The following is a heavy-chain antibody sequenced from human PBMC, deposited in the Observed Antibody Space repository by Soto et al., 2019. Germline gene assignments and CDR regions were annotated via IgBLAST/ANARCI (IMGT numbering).Heavy chain of an antibody. Sequence: QVQLVESGGGVVQPGRSLRLSCAASGFTFSSYAMHWVRQAPGKGLEWVAVISYDGSNKYYADSVKGRFTISRDHSKNTLYLQMNSLRAEDTAVYYCASTKFEYNGVPGGMDVWGQGTTVTVSS. CDR1: GFTFSSYA. CDR2: ISYDGSNK. CDR3: ASTKFEYNGVPGGMDV. D-gene: IGHD3-10*02. J-gene: IGHJ6*02. V-gene: IGHV3-30-3*01.